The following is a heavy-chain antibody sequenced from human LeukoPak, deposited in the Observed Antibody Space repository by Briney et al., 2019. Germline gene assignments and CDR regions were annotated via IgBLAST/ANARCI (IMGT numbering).Heavy chain of an antibody. CDR1: GFTFSSYS. D-gene: IGHD3-22*01. CDR2: ISSSSSYI. V-gene: IGHV3-21*01. Sequence: GGSXRLSCAASGFTFSSYSMNWVRQAPGKGLEWVSSISSSSSYIYYADSVKGRFTISRDNAKNSLYLQMNSLRAEDTAVYYCAVDYYDSSGYYYDWGQGTLVTVPS. CDR3: AVDYYDSSGYYYD. J-gene: IGHJ4*02.